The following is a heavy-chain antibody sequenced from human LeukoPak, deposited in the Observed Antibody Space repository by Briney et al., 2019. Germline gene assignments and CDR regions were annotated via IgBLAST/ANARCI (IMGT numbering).Heavy chain of an antibody. V-gene: IGHV3-48*01. J-gene: IGHJ6*02. CDR2: ISSSSNTI. CDR1: GFTFSTYS. D-gene: IGHD2-8*01. CDR3: ASVHYYGMEV. Sequence: GGSLRLSCAASGFTFSTYSMSWVRQAPGKGLEWLSYISSSSNTIYYGDSVKGRFTISRDNAKNSLYLQMNSLRAEDTAVYYCASVHYYGMEVWGQGTTVTVSS.